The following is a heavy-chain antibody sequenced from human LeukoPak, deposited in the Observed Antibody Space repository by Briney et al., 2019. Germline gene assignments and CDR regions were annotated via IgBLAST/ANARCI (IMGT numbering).Heavy chain of an antibody. V-gene: IGHV4-59*01. CDR3: ARDLGATIRNDAFDI. CDR2: IYYSGST. Sequence: SETLSLTCTVSGGSISSYYWSWIRQPPGKGLEWIGYIYYSGSTNYNPSLKSRVTISVDTSKNQFSLKLSSVTAADTAVYYCARDLGATIRNDAFDIWGQGTMVTVSS. D-gene: IGHD1-26*01. CDR1: GGSISSYY. J-gene: IGHJ3*02.